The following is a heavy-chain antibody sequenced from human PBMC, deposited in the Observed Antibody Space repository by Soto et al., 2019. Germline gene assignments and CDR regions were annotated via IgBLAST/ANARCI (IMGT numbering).Heavy chain of an antibody. CDR1: GGTFSSYA. V-gene: IGHV1-69*13. Sequence: SVKVSCKASGGTFSSYAISWVRQAPGQGLEWMGGIIPIFGTANYAQKFQGRVTITADESTSTAYMELSSLRSEDTAVYYCARDYSNYPSYYYYGMDVWGQGTTVTVSS. CDR2: IIPIFGTA. J-gene: IGHJ6*02. CDR3: ARDYSNYPSYYYYGMDV. D-gene: IGHD4-4*01.